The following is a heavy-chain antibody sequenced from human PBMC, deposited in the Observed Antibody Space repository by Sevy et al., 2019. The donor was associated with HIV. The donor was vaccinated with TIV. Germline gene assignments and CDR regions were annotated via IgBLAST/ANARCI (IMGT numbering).Heavy chain of an antibody. CDR2: INHSGST. Sequence: SETLSLTCAVYGGSFSGYYWTWIRQPPGKGLEWIGEINHSGSTNYNPSLKSRVTISVDTSKNQFSLKLNSLTAADTAVYYCAHKVLGVFWEWGQGTLVTVSS. D-gene: IGHD3-10*01. V-gene: IGHV4-34*01. CDR1: GGSFSGYY. CDR3: AHKVLGVFWE. J-gene: IGHJ4*02.